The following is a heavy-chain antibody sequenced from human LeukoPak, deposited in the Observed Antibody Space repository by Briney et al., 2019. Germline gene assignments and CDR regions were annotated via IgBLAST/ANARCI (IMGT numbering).Heavy chain of an antibody. D-gene: IGHD6-13*01. V-gene: IGHV4-34*01. J-gene: IGHJ4*02. CDR3: ASSHLYSSSWYLSGRFDY. Sequence: SETLSLTCAVYGGSFSGYYWSWIRQPPGKGLEWIGEINHSGSTNYNPSLKSRVTISVDTSKNQFSLKLSSVTAADTAVYYCASSHLYSSSWYLSGRFDYWGQGTLVTVSS. CDR1: GGSFSGYY. CDR2: INHSGST.